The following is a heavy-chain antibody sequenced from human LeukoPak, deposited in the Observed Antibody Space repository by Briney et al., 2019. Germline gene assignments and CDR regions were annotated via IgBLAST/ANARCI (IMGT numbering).Heavy chain of an antibody. CDR2: ISGSGGST. CDR1: GFTFSSYG. D-gene: IGHD4-17*01. V-gene: IGHV3-23*01. CDR3: AKGDYGDSQGAFDI. Sequence: GGSLRLSCAASGFTFSSYGMHWARQAPGKGLEWVSAISGSGGSTYYADSVKGRFTISRDNSKNTLYLQMNSLRAEDTAVHYCAKGDYGDSQGAFDIWGQGTMVTVSS. J-gene: IGHJ3*02.